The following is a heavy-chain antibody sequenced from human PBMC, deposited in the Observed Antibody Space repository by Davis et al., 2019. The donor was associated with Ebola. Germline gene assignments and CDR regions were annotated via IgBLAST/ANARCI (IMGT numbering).Heavy chain of an antibody. D-gene: IGHD2-2*01. CDR3: ARVPYQLLSAWGLDV. J-gene: IGHJ6*04. CDR1: GGSISSSSYY. CDR2: IYHSGST. V-gene: IGHV4-39*07. Sequence: SETLSLTCTVSGGSISSSSYYWGWIRQPPGKGLEWIGEIYHSGSTNYNPSLKSRVTISVDKSKNQFSLKLSSVTAADTAVYYCARVPYQLLSAWGLDVWGKGTTVTVSS.